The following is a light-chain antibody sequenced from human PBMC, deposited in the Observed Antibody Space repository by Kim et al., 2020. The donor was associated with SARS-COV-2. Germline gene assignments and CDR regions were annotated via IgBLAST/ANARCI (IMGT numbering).Light chain of an antibody. V-gene: IGKV3-20*01. CDR2: GTS. CDR3: QQYGSLWT. J-gene: IGKJ1*01. CDR1: QNINSNN. Sequence: SPPGERATHSGRASQNINSNNFAWYQQKPGPAPRLLICGTSSRATGIPDRFSGSGSETDFTLTITRLEPDDFAVYYCQQYGSLWTFGQGTKVDIK.